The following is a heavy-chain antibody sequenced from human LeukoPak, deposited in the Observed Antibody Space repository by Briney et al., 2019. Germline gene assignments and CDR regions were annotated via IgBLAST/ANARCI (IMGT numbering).Heavy chain of an antibody. D-gene: IGHD3-10*01. J-gene: IGHJ6*04. V-gene: IGHV4-39*01. Sequence: SETLSLTCTVSGGSISSSSYYWGWIRQPPGKGLEWIGSIYYSGATCYNPSLKSRVAISVDTSKIQFSLKLSSVTAADTAVYYCARLVYGSEDVWGKGTTVTVSS. CDR3: ARLVYGSEDV. CDR1: GGSISSSSYY. CDR2: IYYSGAT.